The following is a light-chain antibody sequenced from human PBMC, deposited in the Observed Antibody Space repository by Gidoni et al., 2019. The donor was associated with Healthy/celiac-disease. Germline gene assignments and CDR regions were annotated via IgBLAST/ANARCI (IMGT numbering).Light chain of an antibody. CDR3: QQRSNWPRT. CDR2: DAS. CDR1: QSVSSY. V-gene: IGKV3-11*01. Sequence: ELVLPHSPAPLSFSPGERATLSCRASQSVSSYLAWYQQKPGQAPRLLIYDASNRATGIPARFSGSGSGTDFTLTISSLEPEDFAVYYCQQRSNWPRTFGQGTKVEIK. J-gene: IGKJ1*01.